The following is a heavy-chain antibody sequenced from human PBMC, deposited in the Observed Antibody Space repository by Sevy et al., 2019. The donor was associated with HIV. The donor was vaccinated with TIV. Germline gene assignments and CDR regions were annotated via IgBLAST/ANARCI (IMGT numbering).Heavy chain of an antibody. Sequence: ASVKVSCKASGGTFSSYAISWVRQAPGQGLEWMGGIIPIFGTANYAQKFQGRVTITADESTSTAYMELSSLRSEDTAVYYCARVPSGYDDIYYHYGMDVWGQGTTVTVSS. CDR2: IIPIFGTA. CDR1: GGTFSSYA. CDR3: ARVPSGYDDIYYHYGMDV. D-gene: IGHD5-12*01. V-gene: IGHV1-69*13. J-gene: IGHJ6*02.